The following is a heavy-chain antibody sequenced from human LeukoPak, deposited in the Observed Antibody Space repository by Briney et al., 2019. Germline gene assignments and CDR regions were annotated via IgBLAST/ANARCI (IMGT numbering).Heavy chain of an antibody. Sequence: ASVKVSCKASGGTFSSYAISWVRQAPGQGLEWMGRIIPILGIANYAQKFQGRVTITADKSTSTAYMELSSLRSEDTAVYYCARGNSWCGGSGEYYGMDVWGQGTTVTVSS. D-gene: IGHD3-10*01. CDR3: ARGNSWCGGSGEYYGMDV. J-gene: IGHJ6*02. CDR2: IIPILGIA. CDR1: GGTFSSYA. V-gene: IGHV1-69*04.